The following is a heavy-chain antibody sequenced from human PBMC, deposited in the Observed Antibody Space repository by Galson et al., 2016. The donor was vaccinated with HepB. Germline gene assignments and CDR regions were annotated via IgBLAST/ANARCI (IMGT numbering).Heavy chain of an antibody. CDR2: VYTSGSA. D-gene: IGHD3-9*01. J-gene: IGHJ5*02. CDR3: ARASGYLGTWWFDP. V-gene: IGHV4-61*02. CDR1: GDSIHRGTYL. Sequence: TLSLTCSVSGDSIHRGTYLWTWIRQPAGKGLEWMGRVYTSGSANYNPSLESRVTFSADTSKNQFPLRLRSVTAADTAVYYCARASGYLGTWWFDPWGPGTLVTVSS.